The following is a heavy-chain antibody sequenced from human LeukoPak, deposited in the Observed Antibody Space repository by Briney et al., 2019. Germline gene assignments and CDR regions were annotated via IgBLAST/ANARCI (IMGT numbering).Heavy chain of an antibody. CDR2: INTSGGTI. J-gene: IGHJ6*03. CDR3: ARPRYEYSSKYMDV. Sequence: GGSLRLSCAASGFTVSSNYMSWIRQAPGKGLEWVSYINTSGGTIYYADSVKGRFTISRDNAKNSLYLQMNSLRAEDTAVHYCARPRYEYSSKYMDVWGKGTTVTVSS. CDR1: GFTVSSNY. D-gene: IGHD6-6*01. V-gene: IGHV3-11*04.